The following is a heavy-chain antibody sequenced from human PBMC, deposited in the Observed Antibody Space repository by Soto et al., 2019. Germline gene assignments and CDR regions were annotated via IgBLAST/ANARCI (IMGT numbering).Heavy chain of an antibody. CDR3: AKGYNYGYGDY. CDR1: GYTFTTYG. D-gene: IGHD5-18*01. Sequence: VQLVQSGAEVKKPGASVKVSCRASGYTFTTYGISWVRQAPGQGLEWMGWISGYNGNTNYAQKFQGRVTMTTDTSTSTAYMELRSLRSADTAVYFCAKGYNYGYGDYWGLGTLVTVSS. CDR2: ISGYNGNT. J-gene: IGHJ4*02. V-gene: IGHV1-18*01.